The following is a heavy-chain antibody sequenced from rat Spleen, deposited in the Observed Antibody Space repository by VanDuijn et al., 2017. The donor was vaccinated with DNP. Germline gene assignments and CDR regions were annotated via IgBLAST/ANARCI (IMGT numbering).Heavy chain of an antibody. CDR2: IKPKSNNYAN. CDR3: AWPST. V-gene: IGHV6-6*01. J-gene: IGHJ2*01. CDR1: GFTFSSAW. D-gene: IGHD1-10*01. Sequence: EVQFLESGGGLVQPGNSLRLSCVTSGFTFSSAWMYWYRQFPEKRLEWVARIKPKSNNYANDYTESVKGRFTISRDDSKSSIYLQMNNLKEEDTAVYYCAWPSTWGQGVMVTVSS.